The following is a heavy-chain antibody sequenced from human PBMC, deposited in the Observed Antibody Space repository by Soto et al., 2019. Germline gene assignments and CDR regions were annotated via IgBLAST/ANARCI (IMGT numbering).Heavy chain of an antibody. CDR1: GGSISSSSYY. V-gene: IGHV4-39*01. CDR3: ARHYEQLVWFDP. D-gene: IGHD6-6*01. Sequence: QLQLQESGPGLVKPSETLSLTCTVSGGSISSSSYYWGWIRQPPGKGLEWIGSIYYSGSTYYNPSLKSRVTISVDTSKNQFSLKLSSVTAADTAVYYCARHYEQLVWFDPWGQGTLVTVSS. CDR2: IYYSGST. J-gene: IGHJ5*02.